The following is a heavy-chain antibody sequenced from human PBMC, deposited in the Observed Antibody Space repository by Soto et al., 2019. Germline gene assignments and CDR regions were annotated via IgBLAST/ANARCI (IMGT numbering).Heavy chain of an antibody. CDR1: GASISSDGYY. J-gene: IGHJ4*02. CDR3: SRHTYGDPFHY. D-gene: IGHD4-17*01. CDR2: IYDSGDT. Sequence: QVQLQESGPGLVRPSQTLSLTCTVSGASISSDGYYWSWIRHHPGRGLEWIGYIYDSGDTHYNPSLRSRLTMSVDSSKTQFSMRLGSVSAADTAMYFCSRHTYGDPFHYWGRGTLVTFSS. V-gene: IGHV4-31*03.